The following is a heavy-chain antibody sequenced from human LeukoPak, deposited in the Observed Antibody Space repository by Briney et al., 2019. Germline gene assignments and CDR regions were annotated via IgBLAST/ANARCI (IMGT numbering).Heavy chain of an antibody. Sequence: SETLSLTCTVSGGSISSYYWSWLRQPPGKGLEGIGYIYYSGSTNYNPSLKSRVTISVDTSKNHFSLKLSSVTAADTAVYYCARQIVVVVAATNRWYFDYWGRGTLVTVSS. V-gene: IGHV4-59*01. CDR3: ARQIVVVVAATNRWYFDY. CDR1: GGSISSYY. D-gene: IGHD2-15*01. J-gene: IGHJ4*02. CDR2: IYYSGST.